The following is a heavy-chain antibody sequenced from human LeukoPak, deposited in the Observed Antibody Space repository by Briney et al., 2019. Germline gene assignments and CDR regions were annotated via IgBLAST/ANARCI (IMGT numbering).Heavy chain of an antibody. CDR3: ARLNFRGGEALHFDS. J-gene: IGHJ4*02. Sequence: SETLSLTCSVPGGSLTNYYWGWIRQPPGKGLEFIGYIHSDGTTNYDSSLQSRVAISLDTSKIQFSLSLYSVTAADTALYFCARLNFRGGEALHFDSWGQGTLVTVSS. CDR1: GGSLTNYY. V-gene: IGHV4-4*09. CDR2: IHSDGTT. D-gene: IGHD3-16*01.